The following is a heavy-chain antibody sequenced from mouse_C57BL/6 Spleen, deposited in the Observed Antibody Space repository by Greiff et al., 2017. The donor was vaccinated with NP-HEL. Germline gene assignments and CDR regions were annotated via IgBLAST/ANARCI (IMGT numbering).Heavy chain of an antibody. J-gene: IGHJ1*03. V-gene: IGHV5-4*01. Sequence: EVKLVESGGGLVKPGGSLKLSCAASGFTFSSYAMSWVRQTPEKRLEWVATISDGGSYTYYPDNVKGRFTISRDNAKNNLYLQMSHLKSEDTAMYYCARDDPGYFDVWGTGTTVTVSS. CDR1: GFTFSSYA. CDR2: ISDGGSYT. CDR3: ARDDPGYFDV.